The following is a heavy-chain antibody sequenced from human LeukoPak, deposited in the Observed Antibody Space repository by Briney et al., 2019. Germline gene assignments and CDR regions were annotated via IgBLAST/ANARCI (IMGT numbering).Heavy chain of an antibody. V-gene: IGHV3-23*01. J-gene: IGHJ5*02. D-gene: IGHD5-12*01. CDR2: IRGGADDT. CDR1: GFTRRSYS. CDR3: ATSGFSGYDHPS. Sequence: GGSLRLSCAASGFTRRSYSMAWVRVAPGTRLEWVSVIRGGADDTSYADSVKGRFTISRDNSKNTLFLQMDGLRVEDTAVYYCATSGFSGYDHPSWGQGTLVTVSS.